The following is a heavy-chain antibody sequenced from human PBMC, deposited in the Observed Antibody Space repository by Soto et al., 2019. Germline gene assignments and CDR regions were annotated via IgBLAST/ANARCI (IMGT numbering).Heavy chain of an antibody. Sequence: QVQLQESGPGLVTPSQTLSRTCTGSGGSSSSGEYYWSWIRQHPGKGLEWIGNISYSGFTYYNPSLKSRVTISVETSTHQFSLKLSSVTAADTAVYYCARSIDPWGQGTLVTVSS. V-gene: IGHV4-31*03. J-gene: IGHJ5*02. CDR2: ISYSGFT. CDR1: GGSSSSGEYY. CDR3: ARSIDP.